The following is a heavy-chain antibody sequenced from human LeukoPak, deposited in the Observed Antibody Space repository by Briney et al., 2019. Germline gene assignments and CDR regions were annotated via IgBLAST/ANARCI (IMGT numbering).Heavy chain of an antibody. J-gene: IGHJ3*01. CDR3: ARSYGDYITGAYAFDV. V-gene: IGHV4-59*08. CDR1: GGSISSYY. D-gene: IGHD4-17*01. Sequence: KPSETLSLTCTVSGGSISSYYWSWIRQPPGKGLEWIGYIYYSGSTNYNPSLKSRVTISVDTSKNQFSLKLTSVTAAGTAVYYCARSYGDYITGAYAFDVWGQGTMVTVSS. CDR2: IYYSGST.